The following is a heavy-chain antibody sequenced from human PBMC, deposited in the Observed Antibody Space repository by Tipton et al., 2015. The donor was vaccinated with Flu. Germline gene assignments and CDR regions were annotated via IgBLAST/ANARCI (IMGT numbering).Heavy chain of an antibody. CDR2: IKHDGSEK. CDR3: ARDDNVGATDY. CDR1: GFTFSRYW. J-gene: IGHJ4*02. V-gene: IGHV3-7*01. Sequence: SLRLSCAASGFTFSRYWMNWVRQASGKGLEWVANIKHDGSEKRYVDSVRGRVTISRDNAQNLLYLQINSLRVEDMAVYYCARDDNVGATDYWGQGTLVTVSS. D-gene: IGHD1-26*01.